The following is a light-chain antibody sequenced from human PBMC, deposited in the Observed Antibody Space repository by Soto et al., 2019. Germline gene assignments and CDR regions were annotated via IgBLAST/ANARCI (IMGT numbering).Light chain of an antibody. Sequence: QAVLTQPASVSGSPGQAITISCAGTSSDVGGYNYVSWYQHHPGKVPQLMIYDVSNRPSGVSNRFSGSKSGNTASLTISGLQPEDEADYYCYSYTTSNTYVSGTGTKVTVL. CDR2: DVS. CDR3: YSYTTSNTYV. CDR1: SSDVGGYNY. V-gene: IGLV2-14*03. J-gene: IGLJ1*01.